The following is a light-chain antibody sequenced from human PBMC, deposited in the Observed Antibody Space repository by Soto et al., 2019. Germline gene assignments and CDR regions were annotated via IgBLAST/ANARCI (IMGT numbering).Light chain of an antibody. CDR2: EVS. CDR3: TSYTSSSTNYV. CDR1: TGNLGVSDY. V-gene: IGLV2-14*01. J-gene: IGLJ1*01. Sequence: QSALPQPASWSGSLGQPIPIPCTGTTGNLGVSDYASWYQQHPGKPPNPMIYEVSNRPSGVSNRFSGSKSGNTASLTISGLQAEDEADYCCTSYTSSSTNYVFGTGTKLTVL.